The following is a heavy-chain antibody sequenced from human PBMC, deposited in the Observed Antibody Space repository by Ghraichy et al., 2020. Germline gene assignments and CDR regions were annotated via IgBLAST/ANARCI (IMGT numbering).Heavy chain of an antibody. Sequence: RGSLRLSCVASGFIFSDYWMHWVRQSPEKGLVWVAGIDREEGGAKRYAGSVKGRFTISRDDAKNTLYLQMNSLRVEDTAVYYCVRDHDDNWKGVNRFDPWGQGVPVSVSS. CDR1: GFIFSDYW. CDR2: IDREEGGAK. CDR3: VRDHDDNWKGVNRFDP. V-gene: IGHV3-74*01. D-gene: IGHD1-20*01. J-gene: IGHJ5*02.